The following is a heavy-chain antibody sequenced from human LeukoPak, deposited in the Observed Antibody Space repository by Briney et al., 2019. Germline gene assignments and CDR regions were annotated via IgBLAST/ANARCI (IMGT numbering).Heavy chain of an antibody. CDR3: AKDAGYCSGGSCHLRWYFDY. CDR2: ISYDGINK. D-gene: IGHD2-15*01. J-gene: IGHJ4*02. V-gene: IGHV3-30*18. CDR1: GFTFSSYG. Sequence: GGSLRLSCAASGFTFSSYGMHWVRQAPGKGLEWLAFISYDGINKYYADSVKGRFTISRDNSKNTLYLQMSSLRAEDTAVYCCAKDAGYCSGGSCHLRWYFDYWGQGTLVTVSS.